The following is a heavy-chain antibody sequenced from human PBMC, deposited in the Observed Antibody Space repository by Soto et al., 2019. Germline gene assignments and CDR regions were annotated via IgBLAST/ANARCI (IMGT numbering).Heavy chain of an antibody. V-gene: IGHV1-2*04. CDR2: INPNSGGT. CDR3: ARDFYSSSAPDYYYGMDV. D-gene: IGHD6-6*01. J-gene: IGHJ6*02. Sequence: GASVKVSFKASGYTFTGYYMHWVRQAPGQGLEWMGWINPNSGGTNYAQKFQGWVTMTRDTSISTAYMELSRLRSDDTAVYYCARDFYSSSAPDYYYGMDVWGQGTTVTVSS. CDR1: GYTFTGYY.